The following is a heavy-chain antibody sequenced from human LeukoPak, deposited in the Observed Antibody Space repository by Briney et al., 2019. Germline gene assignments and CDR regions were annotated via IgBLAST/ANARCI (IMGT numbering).Heavy chain of an antibody. CDR3: ARVGEYSSSWYPGDCYFYYMDV. V-gene: IGHV1-8*01. D-gene: IGHD6-13*01. CDR2: MNPNSGNT. CDR1: GYTFTSYD. J-gene: IGHJ6*03. Sequence: ASVKVSCKASGYTFTSYDINWVRQATGQGLEWLGWMNPNSGNTGYAQKFQGRVTMTRNTSISTAYMELSSLRSEDTAVYYCARVGEYSSSWYPGDCYFYYMDVWGKGTSVTVSS.